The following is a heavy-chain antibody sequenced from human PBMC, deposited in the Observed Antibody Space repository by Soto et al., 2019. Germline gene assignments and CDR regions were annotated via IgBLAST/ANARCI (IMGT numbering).Heavy chain of an antibody. V-gene: IGHV4-59*01. Sequence: QVELQQSGPGLVKPSETLSLTCTVFGGSIDDYHWSWIRQSPGKGLEWIGHISDRGSTDYNPSLKSRVTISVDRSKKQFSLKVTSVTAADTAVYYCARDRWTARANWFDPWGPGTLVTVSS. CDR2: ISDRGST. CDR1: GGSIDDYH. D-gene: IGHD3-16*02. J-gene: IGHJ5*02. CDR3: ARDRWTARANWFDP.